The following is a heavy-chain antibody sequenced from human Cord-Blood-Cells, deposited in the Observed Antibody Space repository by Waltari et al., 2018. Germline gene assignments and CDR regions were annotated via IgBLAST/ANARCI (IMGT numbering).Heavy chain of an antibody. Sequence: QVQLQQWGAGLLKPSETLSLTCAVYGGSFSSYYWSWIRQPPGKRLEWIGEVNQRGSTNYTPSLKSRVTISVDTSKSQFSLKLSSVTAADTAVYYCARGRWGSPIDYWGQGTLVTVSS. V-gene: IGHV4-34*01. CDR2: VNQRGST. J-gene: IGHJ4*02. D-gene: IGHD2-21*01. CDR1: GGSFSSYY. CDR3: ARGRWGSPIDY.